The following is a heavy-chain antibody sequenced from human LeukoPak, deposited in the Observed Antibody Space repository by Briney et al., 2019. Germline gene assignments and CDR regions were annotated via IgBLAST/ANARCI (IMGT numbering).Heavy chain of an antibody. CDR2: IYTSGST. J-gene: IGHJ3*02. V-gene: IGHV4-4*07. CDR3: ARVQSANNDRAFDI. D-gene: IGHD4/OR15-4a*01. Sequence: PSETLSLTCTVSGGSISSYYWSWIRQPAGKGLEWIGRIYTSGSTNYNPSLKSRVTMSVDTSKNQFSLKLSSVTAADTAVYYCARVQSANNDRAFDIWGQGTMVTVSS. CDR1: GGSISSYY.